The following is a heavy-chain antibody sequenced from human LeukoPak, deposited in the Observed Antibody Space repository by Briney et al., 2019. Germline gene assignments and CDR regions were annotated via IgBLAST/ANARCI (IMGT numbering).Heavy chain of an antibody. CDR1: GFTFSGSA. CDR3: AKGRVGHSPGYYYGNDAFDI. Sequence: GGSLRLSCAASGFTFSGSAMHWVRPASGKGLEWVGRIRSKANSYATAYAASVKGRFTISRDDSKNTAYLQMNSLRAEDTAVYYCAKGRVGHSPGYYYGNDAFDIWGQGTMVTVSS. D-gene: IGHD3-22*01. J-gene: IGHJ3*02. V-gene: IGHV3-73*01. CDR2: IRSKANSYAT.